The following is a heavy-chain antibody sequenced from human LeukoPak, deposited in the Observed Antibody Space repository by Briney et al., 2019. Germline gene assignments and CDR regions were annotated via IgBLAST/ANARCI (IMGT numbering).Heavy chain of an antibody. CDR1: GYTFINYV. V-gene: IGHV1-8*01. Sequence: ASVKVSCKASGYTFINYVIMWVRQATGQGLEWMGWMNSNSGNTGYAQKFQGRVTMTRDTSMSTAYMELSSLRFEDTAVYYCTRGRGGTIVRGYMDYWGQGTLVTVSS. J-gene: IGHJ4*02. D-gene: IGHD3-10*01. CDR2: MNSNSGNT. CDR3: TRGRGGTIVRGYMDY.